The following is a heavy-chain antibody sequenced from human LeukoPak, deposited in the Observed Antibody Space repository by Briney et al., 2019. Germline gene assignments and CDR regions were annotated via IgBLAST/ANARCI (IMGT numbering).Heavy chain of an antibody. CDR1: GFTFSSYA. CDR2: ISDYGTSA. CDR3: ARTEGYYHGMDV. Sequence: GGSLRLSCAASGFTFSSYAMSWVRQAPGKGLEWVSTISDYGTSANYADSVKGRFSISRDNSKNTLYLQMNSLRAEDTAVYYCARTEGYYHGMDVWGQGTTVTVSS. J-gene: IGHJ6*02. V-gene: IGHV3-23*01.